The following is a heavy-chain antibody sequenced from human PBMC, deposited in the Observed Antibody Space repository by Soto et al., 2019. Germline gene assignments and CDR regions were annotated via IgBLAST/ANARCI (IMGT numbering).Heavy chain of an antibody. Sequence: EVQLVESGGGLVKPGGSLRLSCAASGFTFSSYTMNWVRQAPGKGLEWVAAISSSRSYIYYADSVKGRFTISRDNAKNSLYLQMHKLSAEETAVSYCSSVAGLYQLPYDYWGQGTLVTVSS. D-gene: IGHD2-2*01. CDR3: SSVAGLYQLPYDY. CDR2: ISSSRSYI. CDR1: GFTFSSYT. V-gene: IGHV3-21*01. J-gene: IGHJ4*02.